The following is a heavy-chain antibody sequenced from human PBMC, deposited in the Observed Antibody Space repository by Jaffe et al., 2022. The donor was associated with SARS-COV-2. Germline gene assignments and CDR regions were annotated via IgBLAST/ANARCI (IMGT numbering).Heavy chain of an antibody. D-gene: IGHD5-12*01. CDR1: GGSISSYY. V-gene: IGHV4-59*01. CDR2: IYYSGST. Sequence: QVQLQESGPGLVKPSETLSLTCTVSGGSISSYYWSWIRQPPGKGLEWIGYIYYSGSTNYNPSLKSRVTISVDTSKNQFSLKLSSVTAADTAVYYCARQGHSGYDNFDYWGQGTLVTVSS. J-gene: IGHJ4*02. CDR3: ARQGHSGYDNFDY.